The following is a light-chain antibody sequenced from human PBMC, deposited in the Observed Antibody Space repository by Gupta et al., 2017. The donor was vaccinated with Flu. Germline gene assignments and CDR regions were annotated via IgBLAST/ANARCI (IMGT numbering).Light chain of an antibody. CDR2: ANF. Sequence: QSVLTQPPSVSGAPGQRVTISCPGSSSNIGANYDVQWYQHLPGTAPKLLIYANFDRPSGVPDRFSGSKSGISASLAITRLQADDEADYYCQSYDSSLSGYVFGTGTKVTVL. V-gene: IGLV1-40*01. CDR1: SSNIGANYD. J-gene: IGLJ1*01. CDR3: QSYDSSLSGYV.